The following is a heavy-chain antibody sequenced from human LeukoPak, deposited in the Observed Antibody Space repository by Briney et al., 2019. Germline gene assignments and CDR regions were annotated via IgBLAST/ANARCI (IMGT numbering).Heavy chain of an antibody. CDR2: ISSTSSHK. Sequence: PGGSLTLSCAACGFSFSHYYMSWMRQAGGKGLEWVSYISSTSSHKKYADSVQGRFTISRDNAKNSLYLQMSLLRAEDRAVYYCSRGGFNDYWVQATLVSV. CDR3: SRGGFNDY. V-gene: IGHV3-11*05. J-gene: IGHJ4*02. D-gene: IGHD2-15*01. CDR1: GFSFSHYY.